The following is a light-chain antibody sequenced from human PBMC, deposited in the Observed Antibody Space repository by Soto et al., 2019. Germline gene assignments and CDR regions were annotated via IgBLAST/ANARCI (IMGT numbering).Light chain of an antibody. J-gene: IGLJ1*01. CDR2: NVY. CDR1: SSDVGAYNF. V-gene: IGLV2-14*03. Sequence: QSALTQPASVSGSPGQSITISCTGTSSDVGAYNFVSWHQQHPGKAPKLMIYNVYDLPSGISYRFSGSKSGNTASLTISGLQGEDEAHYYCTSYTSDNRSYVFGTGTKVTVL. CDR3: TSYTSDNRSYV.